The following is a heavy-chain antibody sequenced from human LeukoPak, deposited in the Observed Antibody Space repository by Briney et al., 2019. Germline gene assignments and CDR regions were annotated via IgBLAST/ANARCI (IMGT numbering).Heavy chain of an antibody. CDR2: FSDSGGST. J-gene: IGHJ4*02. Sequence: GGSLRLSCAASGFTFSTYAMSWVRQAPGKGLEWVSGFSDSGGSTYYAESVKGRFTISRDTSKNTLYLQMNSLRAEDTAVYYCAKVGYDILTGYYTGDYFDYWGQGTLVTVSS. V-gene: IGHV3-23*01. CDR1: GFTFSTYA. D-gene: IGHD3-9*01. CDR3: AKVGYDILTGYYTGDYFDY.